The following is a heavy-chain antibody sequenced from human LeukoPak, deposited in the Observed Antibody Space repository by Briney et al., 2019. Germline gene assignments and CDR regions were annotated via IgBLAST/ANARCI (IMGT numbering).Heavy chain of an antibody. V-gene: IGHV4-39*07. D-gene: IGHD3-22*01. Sequence: SETLSLTCNVSGGSITTRSYYWGWIRQSPGAGLEWIGTAYYSGGTFYNPSLKSRVTISVDTSKNQFSLKLSSVTAADTAVYYCARQYYDSSGYPYWRGIDAFDIWGQGTMVTVSS. CDR2: AYYSGGT. CDR3: ARQYYDSSGYPYWRGIDAFDI. J-gene: IGHJ3*02. CDR1: GGSITTRSYY.